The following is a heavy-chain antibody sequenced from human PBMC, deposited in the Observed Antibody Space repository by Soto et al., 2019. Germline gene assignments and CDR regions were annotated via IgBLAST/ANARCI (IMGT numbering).Heavy chain of an antibody. Sequence: EVQLLEPGGDLVQPGGSLRLSCAASGFTFGDFAMNWVRQAPGKGLEWVSGITGGGDYTFYADSVKGRFTISRVQSKNTVYLQMNSLRGEDTDLYYCVKKIARTITNGAYWYFDLWGRGTLVTFSS. CDR2: ITGGGDYT. J-gene: IGHJ2*01. CDR1: GFTFGDFA. CDR3: VKKIARTITNGAYWYFDL. D-gene: IGHD2-8*01. V-gene: IGHV3-23*01.